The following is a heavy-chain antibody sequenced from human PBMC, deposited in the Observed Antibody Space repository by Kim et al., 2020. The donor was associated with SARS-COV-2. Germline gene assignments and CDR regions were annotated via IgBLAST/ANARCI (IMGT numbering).Heavy chain of an antibody. J-gene: IGHJ6*03. V-gene: IGHV1-69*10. CDR2: IIPYLGKA. Sequence: SVKVSCKASGYTFSSYAISWVRQAPGQGLEWMGWIIPYLGKANYAQKFQGRVTMTADKSTSTAYMELNSLRSEDTAVYYCARGHIPPFYYYYMEAWGKG. CDR1: GYTFSSYA. D-gene: IGHD2-21*01. CDR3: ARGHIPPFYYYYMEA.